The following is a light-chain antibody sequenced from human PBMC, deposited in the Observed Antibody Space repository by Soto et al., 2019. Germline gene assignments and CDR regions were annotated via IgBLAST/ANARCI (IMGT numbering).Light chain of an antibody. CDR2: TNN. Sequence: QSVLTQPPSVSGTPGQRVTISCSGSNSNIGSHLVNWYQQVPGTDPRLLIYTNNQRPSGVPDRFSDSKSGTSASLAISGLQSEDEADYYCATWYGSLQSWVFGGGTKLTVL. CDR3: ATWYGSLQSWV. V-gene: IGLV1-44*01. J-gene: IGLJ3*02. CDR1: NSNIGSHL.